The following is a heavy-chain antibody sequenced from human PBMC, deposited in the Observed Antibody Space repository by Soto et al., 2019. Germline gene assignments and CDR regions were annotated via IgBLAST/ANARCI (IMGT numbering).Heavy chain of an antibody. V-gene: IGHV3-66*01. D-gene: IGHD2-15*01. CDR3: AGVVAATPAYYCYGMDV. CDR1: GFTVSSNY. CDR2: IYSGGST. Sequence: PASGFTVSSNYMSWVRQAPGKGLEWGSVIYSGGSTYYADSVKDRFTISRDNSKNTLYLQMNSLRAEDTAVYYCAGVVAATPAYYCYGMDVWGQGTTVTVSS. J-gene: IGHJ6*02.